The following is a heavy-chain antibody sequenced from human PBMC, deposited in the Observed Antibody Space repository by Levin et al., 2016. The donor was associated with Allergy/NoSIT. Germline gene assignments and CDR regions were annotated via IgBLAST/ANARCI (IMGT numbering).Heavy chain of an antibody. CDR3: ARVALTRNPYWYFDL. CDR1: GYTFTAHY. D-gene: IGHD1-14*01. Sequence: ASVKVSCKASGYTFTAHYIHWVRQAPGQGLEWMGWLNPDSGGSILAQRFQGRVTLTRDTSSSTAYMDLSGLRSDDTALYYCARVALTRNPYWYFDLWGRGTLVTVSS. J-gene: IGHJ2*01. V-gene: IGHV1-2*02. CDR2: LNPDSGGS.